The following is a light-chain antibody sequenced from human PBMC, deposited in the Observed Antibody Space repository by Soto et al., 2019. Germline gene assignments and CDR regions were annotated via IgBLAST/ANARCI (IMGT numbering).Light chain of an antibody. J-gene: IGKJ5*01. Sequence: IQINQTPPSPSTHLGERITITFRASQRINIYLNWYRQKPGKAPELLIYSASNLQSGVPSRFSGSGSGTDFTLTISSLQPEDFATYYCQQSFSTPTFGQGTRLEIK. V-gene: IGKV1-39*01. CDR1: QRINIY. CDR3: QQSFSTPT. CDR2: SAS.